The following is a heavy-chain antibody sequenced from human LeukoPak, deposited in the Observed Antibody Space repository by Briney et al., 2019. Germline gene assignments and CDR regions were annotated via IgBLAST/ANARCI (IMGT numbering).Heavy chain of an antibody. D-gene: IGHD6-19*01. J-gene: IGHJ4*02. CDR2: IYYSGST. CDR3: ARRMQWLVSPFDY. V-gene: IGHV4-59*08. CDR1: GGSISSYY. Sequence: SETLSLTCTVSGGSISSYYWSWIRQPPGKGLEWIGYIYYSGSTNYNPSLKSRVTISVDTSKNQFSLKLSSVTAADTAVYYCARRMQWLVSPFDYWGQGTLVTVSS.